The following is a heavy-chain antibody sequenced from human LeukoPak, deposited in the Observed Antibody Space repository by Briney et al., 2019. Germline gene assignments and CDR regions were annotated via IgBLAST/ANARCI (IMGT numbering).Heavy chain of an antibody. CDR2: IYYSGST. CDR3: ARGYCSSTSCYSYFDY. V-gene: IGHV4-59*01. J-gene: IGHJ4*02. Sequence: SETLSLTCTVSGGSISSYYWSWIRQPPGKGLEWVGYIYYSGSTNYNPSLKSRVTISVDTSKNQFSLKLSSVTAEDTAVYYCARGYCSSTSCYSYFDYWGQGTLVTVSS. CDR1: GGSISSYY. D-gene: IGHD2-2*02.